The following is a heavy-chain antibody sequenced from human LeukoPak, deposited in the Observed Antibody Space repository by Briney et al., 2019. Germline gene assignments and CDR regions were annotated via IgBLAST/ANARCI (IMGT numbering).Heavy chain of an antibody. J-gene: IGHJ4*02. Sequence: GGSLRLSCAASGFNFGSYWMSWVRQAPGKGLEWLGNIRQDGNQKYYVDSVKGRFTMSRDNARKSLYLQMNTLRVKDTAVYYCARDEGEYDTTYRFDYWGQGTLVTVSS. CDR3: ARDEGEYDTTYRFDY. CDR1: GFNFGSYW. CDR2: IRQDGNQK. D-gene: IGHD2/OR15-2a*01. V-gene: IGHV3-7*01.